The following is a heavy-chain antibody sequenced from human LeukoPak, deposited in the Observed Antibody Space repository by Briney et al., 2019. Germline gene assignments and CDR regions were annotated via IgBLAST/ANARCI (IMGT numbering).Heavy chain of an antibody. D-gene: IGHD5-12*01. Sequence: PGGSLRLSCAASGFTVSSNYMSWVRQAPGKGLQWVSTIYTGGRPYYADSVKGRFTLSVDNSKNSVYLQMNSLRPEDTAVYFCARDIALGQGTQVTVSS. J-gene: IGHJ5*02. CDR3: ARDIA. CDR1: GFTVSSNY. V-gene: IGHV3-66*02. CDR2: IYTGGRP.